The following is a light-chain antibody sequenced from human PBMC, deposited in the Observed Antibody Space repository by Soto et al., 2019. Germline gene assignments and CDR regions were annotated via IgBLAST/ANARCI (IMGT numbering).Light chain of an antibody. CDR1: QSVSSN. CDR3: QQYATSPIT. CDR2: GAS. Sequence: EIVMTHSPATLSVSPGERATLSCRASQSVSSNLAWYQQKPGQAPRLLIYGASSRATGIPDRFSGSGSGIDFTLTISRLEPEDFAVYYCQQYATSPITFGQGTRLEIK. J-gene: IGKJ5*01. V-gene: IGKV3-20*01.